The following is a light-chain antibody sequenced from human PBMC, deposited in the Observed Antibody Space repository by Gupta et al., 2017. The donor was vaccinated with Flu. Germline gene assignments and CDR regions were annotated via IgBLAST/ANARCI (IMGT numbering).Light chain of an antibody. CDR2: KAS. V-gene: IGKV2-30*01. Sequence: DAVMTQPPLSLPVTLGQPAFISCRSSESLVYSDGESYVSWFHQRPGQSPRRLIYKASNRDSGVPDRISGRGSGTDFTLTISRLEAEDVGVYYCMHSTRWPWTFGQGTKVEI. CDR1: ESLVYSDGESY. J-gene: IGKJ1*01. CDR3: MHSTRWPWT.